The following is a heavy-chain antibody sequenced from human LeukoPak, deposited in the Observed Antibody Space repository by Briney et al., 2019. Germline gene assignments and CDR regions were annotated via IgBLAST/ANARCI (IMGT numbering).Heavy chain of an antibody. CDR1: GFTFSNYG. J-gene: IGHJ6*03. CDR3: ARDGATFSGYDWFYYMDV. CDR2: IKQDGSEK. Sequence: GGSLRLSCAASGFTFSNYGMHWVRQAPGKGLEWVANIKQDGSEKYYVDSVKGQFTISRDNAKNSLFLQMNSLRGEDTAVYYCARDGATFSGYDWFYYMDVWGKGTTVTVSS. D-gene: IGHD5-12*01. V-gene: IGHV3-7*01.